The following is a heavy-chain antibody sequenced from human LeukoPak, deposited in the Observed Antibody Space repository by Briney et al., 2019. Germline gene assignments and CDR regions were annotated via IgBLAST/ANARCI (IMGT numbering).Heavy chain of an antibody. D-gene: IGHD3-10*01. J-gene: IGHJ4*02. CDR3: ARLGLTYGSGSLALDY. Sequence: GSLRLSCAASGFIFRRYWMTWVRQAPGKGLEWVANIKQDGSEKNYLDSVRGRFTISRDNSKNTLYLQMNSLRAEDTAVYYCARLGLTYGSGSLALDYWGQGTLVTVSS. CDR1: GFIFRRYW. V-gene: IGHV3-7*05. CDR2: IKQDGSEK.